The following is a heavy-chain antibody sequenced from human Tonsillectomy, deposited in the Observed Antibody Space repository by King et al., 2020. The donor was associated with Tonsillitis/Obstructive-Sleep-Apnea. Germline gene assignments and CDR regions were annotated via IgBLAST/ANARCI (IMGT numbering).Heavy chain of an antibody. CDR1: GFTFGDYG. Sequence: VQLVESGGGLIKPGRSLRLSCTASGFTFGDYGMSWFRQAPGKGLEWGGFIRRKTYGGTTEYAASVKGRFTISRDDSKSIAYLQMNSLKTEDTAVYFCTRNVHPVLRFLEAQGFDPWGQGTLVTVSS. J-gene: IGHJ5*02. CDR2: IRRKTYGGTT. D-gene: IGHD3-3*01. V-gene: IGHV3-49*05. CDR3: TRNVHPVLRFLEAQGFDP.